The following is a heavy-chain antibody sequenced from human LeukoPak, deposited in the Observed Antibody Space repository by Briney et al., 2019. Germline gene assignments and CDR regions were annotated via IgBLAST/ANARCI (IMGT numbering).Heavy chain of an antibody. Sequence: ASVKVSCKASGYTFTSYAMNWVRQAPGQGLEWMGWINTNTGNPTYAQGFTGRFVFSLDTSVSTAYLQISSLKAEDTAVYYCARSRHYDFWSGYYRGYLDYYYYYMDVWGKGTTVTVSS. CDR3: ARSRHYDFWSGYYRGYLDYYYYYMDV. CDR1: GYTFTSYA. J-gene: IGHJ6*03. CDR2: INTNTGNP. D-gene: IGHD3-3*01. V-gene: IGHV7-4-1*02.